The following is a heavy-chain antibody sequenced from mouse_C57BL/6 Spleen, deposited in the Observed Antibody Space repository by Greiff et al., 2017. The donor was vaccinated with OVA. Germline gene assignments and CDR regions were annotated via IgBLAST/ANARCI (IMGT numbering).Heavy chain of an antibody. V-gene: IGHV5-4*01. J-gene: IGHJ1*03. CDR1: GFTFSSYA. D-gene: IGHD1-1*01. CDR2: ISDGGSYT. Sequence: EVKLMESGGGLVKPGGSLKLSCAASGFTFSSYAMSWVRQTPEKRLEWVATISDGGSYTYYPDNVKGRFTISRDNAKNNLYLQMSHLKSEDTAMYYCARDGDYYGGGYFDVWGTGTTVTVPS. CDR3: ARDGDYYGGGYFDV.